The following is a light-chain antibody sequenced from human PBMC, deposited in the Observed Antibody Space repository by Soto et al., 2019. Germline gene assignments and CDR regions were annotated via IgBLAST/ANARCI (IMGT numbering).Light chain of an antibody. CDR2: GAS. Sequence: EIVMTQSPATLSVSPGERATLSCMASQGIKDDLAWFQQKPGQAPRLLIYGASTRATAIPARFSGSGSGTEFTLSISSLQSEDFAVYYCQQYNTWPRTFGQGTKVETK. CDR1: QGIKDD. J-gene: IGKJ1*01. V-gene: IGKV3-15*01. CDR3: QQYNTWPRT.